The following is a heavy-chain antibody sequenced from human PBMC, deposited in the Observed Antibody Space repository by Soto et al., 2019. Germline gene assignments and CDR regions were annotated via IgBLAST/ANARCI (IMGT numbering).Heavy chain of an antibody. Sequence: GGSLSLSCAASGFTFSSYAMSWVRQAPGKGLEWVSAISGSGGSTYYADSVKGRFTISRDNSKNTLYLQMNSLRAEDTAVYYCAKDGGTSSHYYYYMDVWGKGTTVTVSS. CDR2: ISGSGGST. V-gene: IGHV3-23*01. CDR1: GFTFSSYA. CDR3: AKDGGTSSHYYYYMDV. D-gene: IGHD2-2*01. J-gene: IGHJ6*03.